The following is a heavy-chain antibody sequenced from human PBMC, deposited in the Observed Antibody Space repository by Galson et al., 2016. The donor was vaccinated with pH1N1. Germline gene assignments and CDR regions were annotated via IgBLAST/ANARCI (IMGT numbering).Heavy chain of an antibody. CDR1: GYTFTDNF. V-gene: IGHV1-2*02. D-gene: IGHD3-3*01. CDR3: ARIISTDYDFWSSYNLPLGL. Sequence: SVKVSCKASGYTFTDNFIHWVRQTPGQGLEWLGWINPDSGGTNYAQSFNDRVTMTRDTSINTIFMQLSSLRSDDPAIYFCARIISTDYDFWSSYNLPLGLWGQGTLVTVSS. CDR2: INPDSGGT. J-gene: IGHJ4*02.